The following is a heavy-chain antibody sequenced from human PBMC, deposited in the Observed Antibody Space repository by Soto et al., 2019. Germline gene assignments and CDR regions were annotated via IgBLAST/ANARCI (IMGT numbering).Heavy chain of an antibody. CDR3: AKQGGKYGIRTFDP. J-gene: IGHJ5*02. V-gene: IGHV4-59*08. CDR1: GGSISSDY. Sequence: QVQLQESGPGPAKPSETLSLTCTVSGGSISSDYWSWLRQSPGKGLEWIGYIYYSGNTKYNPSLESRVTISIDASKNQVSLNLRSVTAADTAVYYCAKQGGKYGIRTFDPWGQGTLVTVSS. CDR2: IYYSGNT. D-gene: IGHD1-1*01.